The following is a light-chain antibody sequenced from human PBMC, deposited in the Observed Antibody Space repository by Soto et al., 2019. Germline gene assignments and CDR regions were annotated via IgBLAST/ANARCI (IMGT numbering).Light chain of an antibody. CDR1: SSDVGGYNY. J-gene: IGLJ2*01. Sequence: QSALTQPASGSRSPGQSITISRAGTSSDVGGYNYVSWYQQHPGKAPKLMIYDVSNRPSGVSDRFSGSKSGNTASLIISGLQTEDEADYYCSSYTGSSTRVVFGGGTKVTVL. CDR2: DVS. CDR3: SSYTGSSTRVV. V-gene: IGLV2-14*03.